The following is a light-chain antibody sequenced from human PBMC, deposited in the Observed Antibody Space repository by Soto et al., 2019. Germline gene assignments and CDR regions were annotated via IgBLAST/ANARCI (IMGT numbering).Light chain of an antibody. CDR3: QQYGSSPKT. V-gene: IGKV3D-15*02. CDR1: QSLSGN. CDR2: DAS. Sequence: IVMTDSPATLARSPGETVPLYCRASQSLSGNLAWYQQKHGQAPRVLIYDASTRATGIPARFTGSGYGTDFNLTISSLEPEDFAVYYCQQYGSSPKTFGQGTKVDIK. J-gene: IGKJ1*01.